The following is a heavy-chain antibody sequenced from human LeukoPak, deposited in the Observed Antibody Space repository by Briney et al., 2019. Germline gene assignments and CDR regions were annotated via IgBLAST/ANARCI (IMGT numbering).Heavy chain of an antibody. Sequence: ASVKVSCKASGYTFTGYYMHWVRQAPGQGLEWVGWINPNSGGTNYAQKLQGRVTLTRDTSISTDYMELSSLRSDDTAVYYCARENGDYDRGRSMDVWGQGTTVTVSS. J-gene: IGHJ6*02. CDR2: INPNSGGT. V-gene: IGHV1-2*02. CDR3: ARENGDYDRGRSMDV. CDR1: GYTFTGYY. D-gene: IGHD3-10*02.